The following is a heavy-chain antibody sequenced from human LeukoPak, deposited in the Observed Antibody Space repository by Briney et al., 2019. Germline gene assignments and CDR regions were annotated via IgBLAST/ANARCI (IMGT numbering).Heavy chain of an antibody. J-gene: IGHJ6*03. Sequence: PSETLSLTCTVSGGSISSGGYHWSWIRQPPGKGLEWIGYIYHSGSTYYNPSLKSRVTISVDRSKNQFSLKLSSVTAADTAVYYCARERRYCSSTSCPKGYYYYYMDVWGKGTTVTVSS. V-gene: IGHV4-30-2*01. CDR3: ARERRYCSSTSCPKGYYYYYMDV. CDR2: IYHSGST. D-gene: IGHD2-2*01. CDR1: GGSISSGGYH.